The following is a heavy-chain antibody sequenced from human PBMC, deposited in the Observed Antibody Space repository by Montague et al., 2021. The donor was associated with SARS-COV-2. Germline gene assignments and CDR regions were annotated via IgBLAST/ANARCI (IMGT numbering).Heavy chain of an antibody. CDR1: GGSISSSSYY. CDR2: IYYSGST. J-gene: IGHJ4*02. CDR3: AGEGGWLSRGSYYFDY. Sequence: SETLSLTCTVSGGSISSSSYYWGWIRQPPGKGLEWIGSIYYSGSTYYNPSLKSRVTISVDTSKNQFSLKLSSVTAADTAVYYCAGEGGWLSRGSYYFDYWGQGTLGT. V-gene: IGHV4-39*07. D-gene: IGHD3-22*01.